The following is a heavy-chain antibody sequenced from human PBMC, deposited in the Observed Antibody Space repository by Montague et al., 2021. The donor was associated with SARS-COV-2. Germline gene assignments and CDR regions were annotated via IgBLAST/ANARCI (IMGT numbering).Heavy chain of an antibody. V-gene: IGHV4-34*01. CDR2: ISHSGST. D-gene: IGHD3-22*01. Sequence: SETLSLTCTVHGGSFSDYYWSWIRQPPGKGLEWIGEISHSGSTNYNPSLKSRVTISLDTSKNQFSLKLSSVTAADTAVYYCARGAPTISIILVIFTRAGWCFDLWGRGTLVTVSS. CDR1: GGSFSDYY. J-gene: IGHJ2*01. CDR3: ARGAPTISIILVIFTRAGWCFDL.